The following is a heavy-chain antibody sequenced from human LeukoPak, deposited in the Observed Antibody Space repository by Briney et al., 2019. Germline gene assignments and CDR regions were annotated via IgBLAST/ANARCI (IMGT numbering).Heavy chain of an antibody. J-gene: IGHJ5*02. D-gene: IGHD2-15*01. CDR2: IYHSGST. CDR1: GGSISSGGYS. Sequence: SQTLSLTCAVSGGSISSGGYSWSWIRQPPGKGLEWIGYIYHSGSTYYNPSLKSRVTISVDRSKNQFSLKLSSVTAADTAVYYCARRYCSGGSCYSDNWFDPWGQGTLVTVSS. CDR3: ARRYCSGGSCYSDNWFDP. V-gene: IGHV4-30-2*01.